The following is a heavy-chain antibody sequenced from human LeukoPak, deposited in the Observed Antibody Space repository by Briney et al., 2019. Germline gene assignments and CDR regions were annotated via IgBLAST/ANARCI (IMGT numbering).Heavy chain of an antibody. CDR3: ARDSSTSFDY. CDR2: ISAYNGNT. D-gene: IGHD1-1*01. CDR1: GYTFTGYY. Sequence: ASVKVSCKASGYTFTGYYMHWVRQAPGQGLQWMGWISAYNGNTNYAQKLQGRVTMTTDTSTSTAYMELSRLRSDDTAVYYCARDSSTSFDYWGQGTLVTVSS. J-gene: IGHJ4*02. V-gene: IGHV1-18*04.